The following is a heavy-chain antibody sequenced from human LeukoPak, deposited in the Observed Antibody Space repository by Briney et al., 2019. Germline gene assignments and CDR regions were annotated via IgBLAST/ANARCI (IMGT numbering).Heavy chain of an antibody. V-gene: IGHV3-74*01. D-gene: IGHD1-20*01. CDR3: ARGSDNWHDYGMDV. Sequence: GGSLRLSCADSGFTFSSYWMHWVRQAPGKGLVWVSRINNDGSITSYADSVKGRFTISRDNAKNSLYLQMNSLRAEDTAVYYCARGSDNWHDYGMDVWGQGTTVTVSS. CDR1: GFTFSSYW. CDR2: INNDGSIT. J-gene: IGHJ6*02.